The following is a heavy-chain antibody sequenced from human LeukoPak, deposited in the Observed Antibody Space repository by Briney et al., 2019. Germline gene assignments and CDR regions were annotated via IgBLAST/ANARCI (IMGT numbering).Heavy chain of an antibody. CDR3: AKDFCSGGSCYFDY. CDR1: KFTFSNYA. V-gene: IGHV3-23*01. D-gene: IGHD2-15*01. Sequence: QTGGSLRLSCLASKFTFSNYAMTWVRQAPGKGLEWVSPISGSGDNMDYADSVKGRFTISRDNSKNTLYLQMNSLRAEDTAVYYCAKDFCSGGSCYFDYWGQGTLVTVSS. J-gene: IGHJ4*02. CDR2: ISGSGDNM.